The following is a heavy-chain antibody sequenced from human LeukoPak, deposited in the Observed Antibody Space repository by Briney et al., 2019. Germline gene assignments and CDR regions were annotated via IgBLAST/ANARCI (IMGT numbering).Heavy chain of an antibody. D-gene: IGHD2-2*01. Sequence: SETLFLTCTVSGGSISSSSYYWGWIRQPPGKGLEWIGSIYYSGSTYYNPSLKSRVTISVDTSKNQFSLKLSSVTAADTGVYYCARGPHQHWPPMQYWGQGSLVTVSS. CDR2: IYYSGST. CDR1: GGSISSSSYY. CDR3: ARGPHQHWPPMQY. V-gene: IGHV4-39*07. J-gene: IGHJ4*02.